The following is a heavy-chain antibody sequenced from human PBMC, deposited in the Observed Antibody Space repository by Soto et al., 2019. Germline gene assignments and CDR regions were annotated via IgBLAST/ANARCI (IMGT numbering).Heavy chain of an antibody. D-gene: IGHD4-4*01. J-gene: IGHJ6*02. Sequence: DVQLVESGGGLVQPGGSLRLSCAASGFTVSSYWMHWVRQAPGKGLVWVSRINSDGSSTSYADSVKGRFTISRDNAKNTLYLQMNSLRAEDTAVYYCASLQNSLEYYYYGMDVWGQGTTVTVSS. CDR2: INSDGSST. CDR3: ASLQNSLEYYYYGMDV. CDR1: GFTVSSYW. V-gene: IGHV3-74*01.